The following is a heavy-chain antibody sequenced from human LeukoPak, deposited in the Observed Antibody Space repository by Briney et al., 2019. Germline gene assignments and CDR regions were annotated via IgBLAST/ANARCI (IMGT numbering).Heavy chain of an antibody. CDR1: GFTLSSYG. CDR2: ISESGHRT. CDR3: AKVARALACFFDY. Sequence: PGGSLRLSCVASGFTLSSYGMTWVRQAPGQGLEWVSYISESGHRTEYADSVKGRFTVSRDNSKETLYLQMSSLRAEDTAVYYCAKVARALACFFDYWGQGHMVTVSS. V-gene: IGHV3-23*01. D-gene: IGHD6-19*01. J-gene: IGHJ4*02.